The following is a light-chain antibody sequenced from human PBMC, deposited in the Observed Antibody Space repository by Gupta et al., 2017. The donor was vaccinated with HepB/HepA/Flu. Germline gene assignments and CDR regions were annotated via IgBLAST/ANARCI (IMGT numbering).Light chain of an antibody. V-gene: IGLV3-1*01. CDR3: QAWDSSTVV. CDR2: QDS. J-gene: IGLJ2*01. CDR1: KSGDKY. Sequence: SYELTQPPSVSVSPGQTASITCSGDKSGDKYACWYQQKPGQSPVLVIYQDSKRPSGIPERFSGSNSGNTATLTISGTQAMDEADYYCQAWDSSTVVFGGGTKLT.